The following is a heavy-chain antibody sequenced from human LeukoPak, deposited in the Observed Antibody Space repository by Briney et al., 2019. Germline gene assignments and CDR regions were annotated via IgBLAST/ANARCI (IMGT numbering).Heavy chain of an antibody. D-gene: IGHD4-23*01. CDR1: GFTFSSYA. Sequence: PGGSLRLSCAASGFTFSSYAMHWVRQAPGKGLEWVAVISYDGSNKYYADSVKGRFTISRDNSKNTLYLQMNSLRAEDTAVYYCAKDHLEELRWVSLGYMDVWGKRTTVTISS. CDR2: ISYDGSNK. CDR3: AKDHLEELRWVSLGYMDV. J-gene: IGHJ6*03. V-gene: IGHV3-30*04.